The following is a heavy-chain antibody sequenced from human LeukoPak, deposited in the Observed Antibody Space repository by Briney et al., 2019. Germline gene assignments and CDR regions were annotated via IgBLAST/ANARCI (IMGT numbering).Heavy chain of an antibody. Sequence: GGSLRLSCAASGFTFSSYSMNWVRQAPGKGLEWVSSISSSSSYIYYADSVKGRFTISRDNAKNSLYLQMNSLRAEDTAVYYYARDLISSSSGVPIWGQGTMVTVSS. CDR3: ARDLISSSSGVPI. D-gene: IGHD6-6*01. V-gene: IGHV3-21*01. CDR2: ISSSSSYI. CDR1: GFTFSSYS. J-gene: IGHJ3*02.